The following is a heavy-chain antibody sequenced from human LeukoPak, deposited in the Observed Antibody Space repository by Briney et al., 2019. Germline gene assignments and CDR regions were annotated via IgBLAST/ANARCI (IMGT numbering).Heavy chain of an antibody. CDR1: GGSFSGYY. D-gene: IGHD5-18*01. J-gene: IGHJ4*02. V-gene: IGHV4-59*01. CDR2: IYYRRST. Sequence: SETLSLTCAVYGGSFSGYYWSWIRQPPGKGREWVGYIYYRRSTNYNPSLKSRVTISVDTSKNQFSLKLNSVTAADTAVYYCASGPPTGYSYVYWGQGTLVTVSS. CDR3: ASGPPTGYSYVY.